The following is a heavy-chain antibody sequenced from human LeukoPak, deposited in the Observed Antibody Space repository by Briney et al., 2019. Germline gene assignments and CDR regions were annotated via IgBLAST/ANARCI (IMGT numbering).Heavy chain of an antibody. V-gene: IGHV1-69*04. Sequence: SVKVSCKASGGTFSSFAICWVRQAPGQGLEWMGRIIPILGIANYAQKFQGRVTITADKSTSTAYMELSSLRSEDTAVYYCARDLKRVPGAEDYGMDVWGQGTTVTVSS. J-gene: IGHJ6*02. CDR1: GGTFSSFA. CDR3: ARDLKRVPGAEDYGMDV. CDR2: IIPILGIA. D-gene: IGHD2-2*01.